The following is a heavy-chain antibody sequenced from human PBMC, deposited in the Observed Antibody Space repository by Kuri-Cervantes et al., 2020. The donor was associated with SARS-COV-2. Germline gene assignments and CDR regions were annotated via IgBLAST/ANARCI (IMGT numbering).Heavy chain of an antibody. J-gene: IGHJ4*02. CDR2: IKYDWGEE. D-gene: IGHD3-9*01. V-gene: IGHV3-7*05. CDR3: ARDMQILTGHYYLNFDY. CDR1: GFTFSSYW. Sequence: LSLTCAVSGFTFSSYWMSWVRQAPGKGLEWVADIKYDWGEEYYVDSVKGRFTISRDNAKNSLYLQMHSLRAEDTAVYYCARDMQILTGHYYLNFDYWGQGTLVTVSS.